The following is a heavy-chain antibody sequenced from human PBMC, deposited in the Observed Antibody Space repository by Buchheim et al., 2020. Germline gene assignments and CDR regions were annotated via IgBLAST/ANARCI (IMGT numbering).Heavy chain of an antibody. V-gene: IGHV3-30*03. CDR2: ISFDGTNT. J-gene: IGHJ5*02. CDR3: VGGLLRSLEWLFVP. D-gene: IGHD3-3*01. Sequence: QVQLVESGGGVVQPGRSLRLSCAASGFTFSNHGMYWVRQAPGKGLQWVALISFDGTNTSYADSFMGRFTVSRDNSKNTLYLQMTRLRLEDTAVYYCVGGLLRSLEWLFVPWGQGT. CDR1: GFTFSNHG.